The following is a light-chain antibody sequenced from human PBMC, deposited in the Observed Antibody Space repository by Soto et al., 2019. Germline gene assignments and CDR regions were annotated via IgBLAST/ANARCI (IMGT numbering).Light chain of an antibody. CDR3: QQYHNYPRT. V-gene: IGKV1-5*01. CDR2: DAS. J-gene: IGKJ1*01. CDR1: ESIRTW. Sequence: DIQMTQSPSILSASIGDRVTITCRASESIRTWLAWYQHKPGKAPKFLIYDASSLESGVPSRFSGSGSGTEFTLTISNLQPDDFATYFCQQYHNYPRTFGQGTKVDIK.